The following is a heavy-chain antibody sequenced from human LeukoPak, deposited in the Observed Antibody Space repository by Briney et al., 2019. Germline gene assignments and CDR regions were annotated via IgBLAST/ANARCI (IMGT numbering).Heavy chain of an antibody. Sequence: GGSLRLSCTVSGFTFSNYWMSWVRQAPGKGLERVANIEHDGTTKFYLDSVKGRFTISRDNARGSLYLQMDSRRAEDTAVYYCARDGKATNDYWGQGTLVAVSS. CDR2: IEHDGTTK. CDR1: GFTFSNYW. CDR3: ARDGKATNDY. D-gene: IGHD5-24*01. J-gene: IGHJ4*02. V-gene: IGHV3-7*01.